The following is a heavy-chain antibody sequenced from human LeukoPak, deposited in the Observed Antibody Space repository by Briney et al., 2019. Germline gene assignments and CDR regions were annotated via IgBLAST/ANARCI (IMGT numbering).Heavy chain of an antibody. V-gene: IGHV3-7*01. CDR1: GFTFSSYW. J-gene: IGHJ4*02. D-gene: IGHD3-22*01. CDR3: ASNSDYYDSSGSNDY. CDR2: IRRDGDLK. Sequence: GGSLRLSCTGSGFTFSSYWMSWVRQAPGKGLEWVANIRRDGDLKHYVDSVRGRFTISRDNAENSLYLQMNSLRAEDTAVYYCASNSDYYDSSGSNDYWGQGTLVTVSS.